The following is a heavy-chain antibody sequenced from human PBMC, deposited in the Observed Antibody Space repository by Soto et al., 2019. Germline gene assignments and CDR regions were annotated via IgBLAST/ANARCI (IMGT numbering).Heavy chain of an antibody. J-gene: IGHJ6*02. Sequence: QVQLVQSGAEVKKPGSSVKVSCKASGGTFSSYAISWVRQAPGQGLEWMGGIIPIFGTANYAQKFQGRVTIPADESTSTAYMELSSLISEDTAVYYCARRRGNQQYYYYGIDVWGHGTTVTVSS. D-gene: IGHD1-1*01. CDR3: ARRRGNQQYYYYGIDV. CDR1: GGTFSSYA. CDR2: IIPIFGTA. V-gene: IGHV1-69*12.